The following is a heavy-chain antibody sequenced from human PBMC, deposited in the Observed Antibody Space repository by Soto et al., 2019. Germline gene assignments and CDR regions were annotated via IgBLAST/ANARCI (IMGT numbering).Heavy chain of an antibody. CDR3: ARQKMGLEPPRYYYGMDV. CDR1: GGTFSSYA. D-gene: IGHD1-1*01. J-gene: IGHJ6*02. Sequence: QVQLVQSGAEVKKPGSSVKVSCKASGGTFSSYAISWVRQAPGQGLEWMGGIIPIFGTANYAQKFQGRVTITADESTSTAYMELSSLRSEDTAVYYCARQKMGLEPPRYYYGMDVWGQGTTVTVSS. V-gene: IGHV1-69*01. CDR2: IIPIFGTA.